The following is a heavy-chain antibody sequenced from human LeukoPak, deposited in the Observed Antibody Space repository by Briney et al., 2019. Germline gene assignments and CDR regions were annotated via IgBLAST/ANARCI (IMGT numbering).Heavy chain of an antibody. CDR3: ARVPKLLWFGELLDY. D-gene: IGHD3-10*01. CDR2: ISSSSSYI. J-gene: IGHJ4*02. V-gene: IGHV3-21*01. Sequence: GGSLRLSCAASGFTFSSYAMSWVRQAPGKGLEWVSSISSSSSYIYYADSVKGRFTISRDNAKNSLYLQMNSLRAEDTAVYYCARVPKLLWFGELLDYWGQGTLVTVSS. CDR1: GFTFSSYA.